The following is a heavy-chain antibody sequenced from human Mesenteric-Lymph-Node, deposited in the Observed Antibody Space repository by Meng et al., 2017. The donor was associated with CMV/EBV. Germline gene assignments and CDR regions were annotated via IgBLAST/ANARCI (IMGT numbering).Heavy chain of an antibody. J-gene: IGHJ4*02. Sequence: GASLKISCTASGFTFGDYAMSWVRQAPGKGLEWVGFIRSKAYGGTTEYAASVKGRFTISRDNSKSIAYLQMNSLKTEDTAVYYCTRGTSIAARRAFDYWGQGTLVTVSS. D-gene: IGHD6-6*01. CDR2: IRSKAYGGTT. CDR1: GFTFGDYA. V-gene: IGHV3-49*04. CDR3: TRGTSIAARRAFDY.